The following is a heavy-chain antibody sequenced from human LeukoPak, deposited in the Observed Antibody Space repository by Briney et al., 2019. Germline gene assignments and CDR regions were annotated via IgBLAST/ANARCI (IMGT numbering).Heavy chain of an antibody. J-gene: IGHJ4*02. D-gene: IGHD3-3*01. CDR1: GVSISSSSYY. V-gene: IGHV4-39*01. CDR3: ARTPRGRRRLLEWIGQFDS. Sequence: PSETLSLTCTVSGVSISSSSYYWGWIRQAPGKGLEWIGTIYFLGNIYYNPSLKSRLTISVDPSKNQLSLKLISVNAADTAVYYCARTPRGRRRLLEWIGQFDSWGQGALATVSS. CDR2: IYFLGNI.